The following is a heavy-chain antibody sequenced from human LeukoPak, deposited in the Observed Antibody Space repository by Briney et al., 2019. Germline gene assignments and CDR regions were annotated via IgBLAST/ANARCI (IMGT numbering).Heavy chain of an antibody. CDR3: TTEDGIVGATEPTTFDY. V-gene: IGHV3-15*07. CDR2: IKSKTDGGTT. D-gene: IGHD1-26*01. CDR1: GFIFSNYA. J-gene: IGHJ4*02. Sequence: GESLRLSCAASGFIFSNYAMNWVRQAPGKGLEWVGRIKSKTDGGTTDYAAPVKGRFTISRDDSKNTLYLQMNSLKTEDTAVYYCTTEDGIVGATEPTTFDYWGQGTLVTVSS.